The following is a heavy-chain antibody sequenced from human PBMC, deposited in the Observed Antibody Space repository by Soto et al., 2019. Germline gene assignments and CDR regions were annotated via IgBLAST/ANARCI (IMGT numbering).Heavy chain of an antibody. CDR1: GFTFSTSA. CDR2: ISYHGSNK. V-gene: IGHV3-30-3*01. Sequence: PGGSLRLACAASGFTFSTSAMHWVRQAPGKGLEWVALISYHGSNKYYADSVEGRFTISRDNSKNTVSLQMNSLRAEDTATYYCAGDLIKYAHYWGQATLVTGSS. CDR3: AGDLIKYAHY. J-gene: IGHJ4*02. D-gene: IGHD2-8*01.